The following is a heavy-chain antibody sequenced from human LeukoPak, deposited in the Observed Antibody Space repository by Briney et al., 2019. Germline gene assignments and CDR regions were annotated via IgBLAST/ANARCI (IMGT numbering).Heavy chain of an antibody. CDR3: ARDRRYSGSYLDY. CDR1: GFTFSDYY. J-gene: IGHJ4*02. CDR2: ISSSGSTI. Sequence: PGGSLRLSCAASGFTFSDYYMSWIRQAPGKGLEWVSYISSSGSTIYYADSVKGRFTISRDNAKNSLYLQMNSPRAEDTAVYYCARDRRYSGSYLDYWGQGTLVTVSS. D-gene: IGHD1-26*01. V-gene: IGHV3-11*01.